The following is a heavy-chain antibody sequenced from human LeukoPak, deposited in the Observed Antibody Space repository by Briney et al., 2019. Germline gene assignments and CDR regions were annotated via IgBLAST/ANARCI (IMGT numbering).Heavy chain of an antibody. CDR2: MNPNSGNT. D-gene: IGHD3-10*01. CDR3: ARGGIMVRGISVLYGMDV. J-gene: IGHJ6*02. CDR1: GYTFTTYD. Sequence: ASVKVSCKASGYTFTTYDINWVRQATGQGLQWMGWMNPNSGNTGYAQNFQGRLTMTRNTSISTAYMELSSLTSEDTAVYYCARGGIMVRGISVLYGMDVWGQGTTVTVSS. V-gene: IGHV1-8*01.